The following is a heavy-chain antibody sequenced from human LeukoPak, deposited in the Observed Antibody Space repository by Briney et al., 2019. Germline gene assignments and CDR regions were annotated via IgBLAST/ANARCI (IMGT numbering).Heavy chain of an antibody. CDR3: ARGGGQYPDYYCYYYYMDV. V-gene: IGHV1-46*01. CDR2: INPSGGST. Sequence: GASVKVSCKASGYTFTGYYMHWVRQAPGQGLEWMGIINPSGGSTSYAQKFQGRVTMTRDMSTSTVYMELSSLRSEDTAVYYCARGGGQYPDYYCYYYYMDVWGKGTTVTVSS. CDR1: GYTFTGYY. D-gene: IGHD2-2*01. J-gene: IGHJ6*03.